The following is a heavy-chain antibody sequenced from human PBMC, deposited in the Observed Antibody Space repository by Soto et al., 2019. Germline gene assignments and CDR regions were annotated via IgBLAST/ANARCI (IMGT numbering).Heavy chain of an antibody. V-gene: IGHV1-18*01. CDR3: TSGRSGDY. CDR1: GYTFTKYG. Sequence: QAQLVQSGGEMKKPGSSVKVSCKASGYTFTKYGLSWVRQAPGQELEWMGWIGTFNGDTKYAQNLQGRVTLTTDTSTSTAYMELRSLRSDDTAVYYCTSGRSGDYWGQGTLITVSS. D-gene: IGHD3-10*01. J-gene: IGHJ4*02. CDR2: IGTFNGDT.